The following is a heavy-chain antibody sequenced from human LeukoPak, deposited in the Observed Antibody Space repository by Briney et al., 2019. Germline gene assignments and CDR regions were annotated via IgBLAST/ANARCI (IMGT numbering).Heavy chain of an antibody. V-gene: IGHV1-2*02. CDR2: INPNSGGT. CDR1: GYTFTGYY. D-gene: IGHD4-17*01. J-gene: IGHJ4*02. CDR3: ARVLVPDYGDPHFDY. Sequence: GASVKVSCKASGYTFTGYYMHWVRQAPGQGLEWMGWINPNSGGTNYAQKFQGRVTMTRDTSISTVYMELSRLRSDDTAVYYCARVLVPDYGDPHFDYWGQGTLVTVSS.